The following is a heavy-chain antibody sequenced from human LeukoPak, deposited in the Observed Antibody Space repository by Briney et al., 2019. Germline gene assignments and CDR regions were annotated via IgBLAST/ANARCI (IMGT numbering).Heavy chain of an antibody. CDR1: GYTFTSYG. J-gene: IGHJ6*02. CDR3: ARGLRQQLIYYYYGMDV. CDR2: MNPNSGNT. D-gene: IGHD6-13*01. Sequence: ASVKVSCKASGYTFTSYGISWVRQATGQGLEWMGWMNPNSGNTGYAQKFQGRVTMTRNTSISTAYMELSSLRSEDTAVYYCARGLRQQLIYYYYGMDVWGQGTTVTVSS. V-gene: IGHV1-8*02.